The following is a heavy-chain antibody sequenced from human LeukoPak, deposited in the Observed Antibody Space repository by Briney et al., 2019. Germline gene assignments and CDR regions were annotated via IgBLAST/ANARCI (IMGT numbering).Heavy chain of an antibody. CDR3: ARQYYYDSSGFDY. CDR1: GGSISGGSYY. D-gene: IGHD3-22*01. Sequence: SETLSLTCTVSGGSISGGSYYWSWIRQPAGKGLEWIGRIYTSGSTNYNPSLKSRVTISVDTSKNQFSLKLSSVTAADTAVYYCARQYYYDSSGFDYWGQGTLVTVSS. V-gene: IGHV4-61*02. J-gene: IGHJ4*02. CDR2: IYTSGST.